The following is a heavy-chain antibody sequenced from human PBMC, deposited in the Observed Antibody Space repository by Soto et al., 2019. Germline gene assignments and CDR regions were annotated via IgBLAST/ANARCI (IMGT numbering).Heavy chain of an antibody. V-gene: IGHV3-7*03. J-gene: IGHJ3*01. CDR2: IKQDGGET. D-gene: IGHD2-2*03. CDR3: ARHGFHRDAVDL. Sequence: EMQLEESGGGLVQPGGSRRLSCEASGFSFTNHWMSWVRQAPGKGLEWLANIKQDGGETYYLESVKGRFSISRDNAKDSVYLQMSGLRAEDTAVYYCARHGFHRDAVDLWGQGTLVTVSS. CDR1: GFSFTNHW.